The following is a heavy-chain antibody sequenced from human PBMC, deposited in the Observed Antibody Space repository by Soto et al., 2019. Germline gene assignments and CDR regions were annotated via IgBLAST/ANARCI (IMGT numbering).Heavy chain of an antibody. D-gene: IGHD5-12*01. CDR1: GGSFSGYY. V-gene: IGHV4-34*01. CDR3: ARVRRWLQHKHYYYYGMDV. J-gene: IGHJ6*02. CDR2: INHSGST. Sequence: PSETLSLTCAVYGGSFSGYYWSWIRQPPGKGLEWIGEINHSGSTNYNPSLKSRVTISVDTSKNQFSLKLSSVTAADTAVYYCARVRRWLQHKHYYYYGMDVWGQGTTVTVSS.